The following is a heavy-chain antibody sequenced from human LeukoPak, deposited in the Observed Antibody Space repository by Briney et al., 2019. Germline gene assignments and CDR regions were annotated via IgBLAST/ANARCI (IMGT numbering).Heavy chain of an antibody. D-gene: IGHD3-16*02. J-gene: IGHJ4*02. Sequence: GGSLRLSCAASGFTFSSCGMHWVRQASGKGLEWVAVIWYDGSNKYYADSVKGRFTISRDNSKNTLYLQMNSLRAEDTAVYYCVRNNGRLGELSSYYFDYWGQGTLVTVSS. CDR3: VRNNGRLGELSSYYFDY. CDR1: GFTFSSCG. V-gene: IGHV3-33*01. CDR2: IWYDGSNK.